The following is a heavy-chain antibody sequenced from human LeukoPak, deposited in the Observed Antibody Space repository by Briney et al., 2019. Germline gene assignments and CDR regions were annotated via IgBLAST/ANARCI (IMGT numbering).Heavy chain of an antibody. V-gene: IGHV1-18*01. CDR1: GYTFTSYS. Sequence: APVKVSCKASGYTFTSYSFSWVRQAPGQGLEWMGWVSTTNDKANYAQKLQGRVTMTTDTSTGTAYMELRSLSSDDTAVYYCGRVVTGYYRLDPWGLGTLVTVSS. CDR2: VSTTNDKA. CDR3: GRVVTGYYRLDP. D-gene: IGHD3-9*01. J-gene: IGHJ5*02.